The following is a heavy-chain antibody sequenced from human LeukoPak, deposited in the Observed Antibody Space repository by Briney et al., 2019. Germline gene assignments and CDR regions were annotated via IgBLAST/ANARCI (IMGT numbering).Heavy chain of an antibody. CDR1: RGTFISYA. V-gene: IGHV1-69*04. D-gene: IGHD2-2*01. CDR2: IIPILGIA. CDR3: ARDLVVSCSSTSCSVAPSDF. J-gene: IGHJ4*02. Sequence: SVKVSCQASRGTFISYAITWVRQAPGQGLEWMGRIIPILGIATYAQNFQGRVTITADKSTSTAYMELSSLRSEDTAVYYCARDLVVSCSSTSCSVAPSDFWGQGTLVTVSS.